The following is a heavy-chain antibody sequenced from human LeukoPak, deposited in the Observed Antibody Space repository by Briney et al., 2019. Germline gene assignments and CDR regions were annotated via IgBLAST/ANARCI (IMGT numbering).Heavy chain of an antibody. CDR2: IYHSGST. CDR1: GGSINSGGYS. D-gene: IGHD3-22*01. V-gene: IGHV4-30-2*05. J-gene: IGHJ5*02. CDR3: ARENPLIAEPHNWFDP. Sequence: PSETLSLTCAVSGGSINSGGYSWSWIRQPPGKGLEWIGYIYHSGSTYYNPSLKSRVTISVDTSKNQFSLKLSSVTAADTAVYYCARENPLIAEPHNWFDPWGQGTLVTVSS.